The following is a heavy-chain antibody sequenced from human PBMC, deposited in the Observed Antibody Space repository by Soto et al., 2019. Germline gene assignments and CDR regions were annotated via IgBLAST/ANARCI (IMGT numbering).Heavy chain of an antibody. CDR2: INPIGGAT. D-gene: IGHD6-13*01. V-gene: IGHV1-46*01. CDR3: ARAASELL. CDR1: GYTFMNYH. Sequence: ASVKVSCKASGYTFMNYHMHWVRQAPGRGLEWLGKINPIGGATTYAQKFQGRLTMTRDTSTSTVYMELTSLTSEDSAVYFCARAASELLWGPGTQVTVSS. J-gene: IGHJ4*02.